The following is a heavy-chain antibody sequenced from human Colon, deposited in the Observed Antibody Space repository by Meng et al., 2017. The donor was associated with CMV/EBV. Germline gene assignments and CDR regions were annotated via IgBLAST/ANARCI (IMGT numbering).Heavy chain of an antibody. CDR2: IYHSGST. D-gene: IGHD2-2*02. Sequence: GSLRLSCTVSGYSISSGYYWGWIRQPPGKGLEWIGSIYHSGSTYYNPSLKSRVTISVDTSKNQFSLKLSSVTAADTAVYYCAREDIVVVPAAISGGSGGYYYGMDVWGQGTTVTVSS. CDR3: AREDIVVVPAAISGGSGGYYYGMDV. V-gene: IGHV4-38-2*02. CDR1: GYSISSGYY. J-gene: IGHJ6*02.